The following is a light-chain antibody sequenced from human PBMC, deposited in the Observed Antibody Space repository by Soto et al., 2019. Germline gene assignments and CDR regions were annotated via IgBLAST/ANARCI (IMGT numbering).Light chain of an antibody. CDR2: DAS. V-gene: IGKV3-11*01. CDR3: QQRSNWPPLS. CDR1: QSVSSY. J-gene: IGKJ4*01. Sequence: EIVLTQFPATLSLSPGERATLSCRASQSVSSYLAWYQQKPGQAPRLLIYDASNRATAIPARFSGSGSGTDFTLTISSLEPEDAAVYYCQQRSNWPPLSFGGGTKVEIK.